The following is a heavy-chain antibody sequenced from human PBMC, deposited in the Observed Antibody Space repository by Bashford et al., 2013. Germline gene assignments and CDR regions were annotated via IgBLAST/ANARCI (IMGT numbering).Heavy chain of an antibody. CDR3: ASCREGYNYLFYYFDY. Sequence: SVKVSCKASEAPSTTMLSTGCDRPLDKGLSGWEGSVSQFGTTNYAPRFQGRITISADKSTSTTYLDLSSLTSEDSAVYYCASCREGYNYLFYYFDYWGQGTLLTVSS. D-gene: IGHD5-24*01. V-gene: IGHV1-69*06. CDR1: EAPSTTML. CDR2: SVSQFGTT. J-gene: IGHJ4*02.